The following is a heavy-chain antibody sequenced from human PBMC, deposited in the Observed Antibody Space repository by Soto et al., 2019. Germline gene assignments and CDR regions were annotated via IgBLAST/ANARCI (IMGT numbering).Heavy chain of an antibody. CDR3: AKAEASSSEGFDY. V-gene: IGHV4-59*01. CDR2: IHYRGRT. Sequence: QVQLQELGPGLVKPSETLSLTCTVSGASISDYYWSWVRQTPGKGLEWIGHIHYRGRTSYNPSLKSRVTMSMDTSNNQFSLRLTSMTAADTAVYYCAKAEASSSEGFDYWGRGTLVTVSS. D-gene: IGHD6-6*01. CDR1: GASISDYY. J-gene: IGHJ4*02.